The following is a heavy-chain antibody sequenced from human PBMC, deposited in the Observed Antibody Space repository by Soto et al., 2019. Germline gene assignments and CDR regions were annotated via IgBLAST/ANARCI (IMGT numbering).Heavy chain of an antibody. CDR3: AKLGGLWFGVNWFDP. Sequence: EVPLLESGGGLVQPGGSLRLSCAASGFTFSSYAMSWVRQAPGKGLEWVSAISGSGGSTYYADSVKGRFTISRDNSKNTLYLQMNSLRAEDTAVYYCAKLGGLWFGVNWFDPWGQGTLVTVSS. CDR1: GFTFSSYA. CDR2: ISGSGGST. D-gene: IGHD3-10*01. V-gene: IGHV3-23*01. J-gene: IGHJ5*02.